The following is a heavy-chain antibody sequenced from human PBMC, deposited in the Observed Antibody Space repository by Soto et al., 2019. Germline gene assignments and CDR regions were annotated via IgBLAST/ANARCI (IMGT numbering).Heavy chain of an antibody. J-gene: IGHJ2*01. V-gene: IGHV3-33*01. CDR3: ARGWYCGGDCYEWYFDL. D-gene: IGHD2-21*02. CDR2: IWYDGSNK. CDR1: GFTFSTCG. Sequence: QVQLVESGGGVVQPGRSLRLSCAASGFTFSTCGMHWVRQAPGKGLEWVAVIWYDGSNKYYADSVKGRFTISRDNSKNTLSLQMNSLRAEDTAVYYCARGWYCGGDCYEWYFDLWGRGTLVTVSS.